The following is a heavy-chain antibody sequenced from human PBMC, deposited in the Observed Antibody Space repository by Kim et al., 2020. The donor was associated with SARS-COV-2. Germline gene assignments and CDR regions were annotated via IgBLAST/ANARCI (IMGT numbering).Heavy chain of an antibody. CDR3: ARGASGSWY. CDR1: GGSIRSSSYS. J-gene: IGHJ2*01. V-gene: IGHV4-39*07. D-gene: IGHD6-25*01. Sequence: SETLSLTCTVSGGSIRSSSYSWGWIRQPPGKGLEWLGTIYYSRTTYYNPSLKSRVTMSVDTSKNQFSLKLNSVTAADTAVYYCARGASGSWY. CDR2: IYYSRTT.